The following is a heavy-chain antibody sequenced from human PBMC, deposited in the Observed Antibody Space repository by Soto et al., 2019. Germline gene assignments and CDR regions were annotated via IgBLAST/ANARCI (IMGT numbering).Heavy chain of an antibody. Sequence: EVQLLESGGDLVQPGGSLRLSCAASGFTFSNSAMSWVRQAPGKGLEWVSAISGNGGDTYYANSVRGRFTISRDNSKITLYLQMNSLRAEDTAVYYCAKCIRSSCYSAFDFWGHVTMVTVSS. V-gene: IGHV3-23*01. CDR2: ISGNGGDT. CDR3: AKCIRSSCYSAFDF. CDR1: GFTFSNSA. D-gene: IGHD2-15*01. J-gene: IGHJ3*01.